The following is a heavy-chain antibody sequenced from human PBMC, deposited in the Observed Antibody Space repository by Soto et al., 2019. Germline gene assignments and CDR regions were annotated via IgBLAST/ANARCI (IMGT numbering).Heavy chain of an antibody. V-gene: IGHV4-61*01. CDR3: ARDHSPACSSTSCQYGMDV. Sequence: QVQLQESGPGLVKPSETLSLTCTVSGGSVSSGSYYWSWIRKPPGKGLGWIGYINYSGSTNYNPSLKRRVTISVDTSKNQSPQKLSSVTAADTAVYYCARDHSPACSSTSCQYGMDVWGQGTTVTVSS. J-gene: IGHJ6*02. CDR2: INYSGST. D-gene: IGHD2-2*01. CDR1: GGSVSSGSYY.